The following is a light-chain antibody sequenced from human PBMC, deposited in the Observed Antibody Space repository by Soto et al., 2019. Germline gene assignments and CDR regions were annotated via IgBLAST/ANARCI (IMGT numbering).Light chain of an antibody. CDR3: ATWDNTLSVEV. CDR1: NSNIGRNY. CDR2: GNN. Sequence: QSVLTQPPSVSAAPGQKVTISCFGSNSNIGRNYVSWYQQLPGTAPKLLIYGNNNRHSGITDRISGSKSGTSATLGITGLQPGDEADYYCATWDNTLSVEVFGGGTKITVL. J-gene: IGLJ3*02. V-gene: IGLV1-51*01.